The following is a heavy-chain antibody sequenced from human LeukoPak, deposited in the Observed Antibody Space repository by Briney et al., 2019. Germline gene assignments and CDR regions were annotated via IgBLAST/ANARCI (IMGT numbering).Heavy chain of an antibody. D-gene: IGHD6-13*01. V-gene: IGHV1-2*02. Sequence: ASVKVSCKASGYTFTGYYMHWVRQAPGQGLECMGWINPNSGGTNYAQKFQGRVTMTRHTSISTAYMELSGLRSDDTAVYYCARRGAGGDFDSWGQGTLVTVSS. CDR3: ARRGAGGDFDS. CDR1: GYTFTGYY. CDR2: INPNSGGT. J-gene: IGHJ4*02.